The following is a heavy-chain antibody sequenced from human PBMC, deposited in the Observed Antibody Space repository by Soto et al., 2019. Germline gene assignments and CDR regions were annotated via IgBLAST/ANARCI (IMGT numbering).Heavy chain of an antibody. D-gene: IGHD1-7*01. J-gene: IGHJ4*02. CDR1: GGSISSGGYY. Sequence: SETLSLTCTVSGGSISSGGYYWSWIRQHPGKGLEWIGYIYYSGSTYYNPSLKSRVTISVDTSKNQFSLKLSSVTAADTAVYYCARAGRITGTGNFDYWGQGTPVTVSS. V-gene: IGHV4-31*03. CDR3: ARAGRITGTGNFDY. CDR2: IYYSGST.